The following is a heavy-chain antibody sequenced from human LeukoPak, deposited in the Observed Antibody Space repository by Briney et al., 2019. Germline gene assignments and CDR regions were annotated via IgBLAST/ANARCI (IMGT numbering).Heavy chain of an antibody. J-gene: IGHJ4*02. Sequence: GGSLRLSCAASGFTFSSYSMNWVRQAPGKGLEWVSSISSSSSYIYYADSVKGRFTISRDNAKNSLYLQMNSLRAEDTAVYYCASGLATVPNHVDYWGQGTLVTVSS. CDR2: ISSSSSYI. D-gene: IGHD4-17*01. CDR1: GFTFSSYS. V-gene: IGHV3-21*01. CDR3: ASGLATVPNHVDY.